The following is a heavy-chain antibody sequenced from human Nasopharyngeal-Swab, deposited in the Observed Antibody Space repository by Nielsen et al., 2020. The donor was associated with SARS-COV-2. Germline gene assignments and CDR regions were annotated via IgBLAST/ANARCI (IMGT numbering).Heavy chain of an antibody. CDR3: ARDRRTIAARLYYYYGMDV. D-gene: IGHD6-6*01. Sequence: GESLKISCADSGFTFSNYWMSWVRQAPGKGLEWVANIKEDGSAKYYVDSVKGRFTISRANAEKSLYLQMNSLRAEDTAVYYCARDRRTIAARLYYYYGMDVWGQGTTVTVSS. V-gene: IGHV3-7*01. J-gene: IGHJ6*02. CDR1: GFTFSNYW. CDR2: IKEDGSAK.